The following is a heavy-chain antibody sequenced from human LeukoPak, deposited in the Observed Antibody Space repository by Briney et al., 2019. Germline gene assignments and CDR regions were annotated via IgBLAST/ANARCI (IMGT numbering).Heavy chain of an antibody. V-gene: IGHV1-69*13. CDR3: ARDLLRGYSYGYADY. D-gene: IGHD5-18*01. CDR1: GGTFSGYA. Sequence: SVKVSCKASGGTFSGYAISWVRQAPGQGLEWMGGIIPIFGTANYAQKFQGRVTITADESTSTAYMELSSLRSEDTAVYYCARDLLRGYSYGYADYWGQGTLVTVSS. J-gene: IGHJ4*02. CDR2: IIPIFGTA.